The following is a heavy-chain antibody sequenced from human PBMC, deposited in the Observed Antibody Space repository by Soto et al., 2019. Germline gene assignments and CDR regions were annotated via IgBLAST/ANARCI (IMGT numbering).Heavy chain of an antibody. J-gene: IGHJ5*02. CDR3: ARVPGP. Sequence: QLQLQESGSGLVKPSQTLSLTCAVSGGSISRGGYSWSWIRQPPGKGLEWIGYIYHSGSTYYNPSVKSRVTISVDRSKNQFSLKRSSVTAADTAVYYWARVPGPWGQGTLVTVSS. CDR2: IYHSGST. V-gene: IGHV4-30-2*01. CDR1: GGSISRGGYS.